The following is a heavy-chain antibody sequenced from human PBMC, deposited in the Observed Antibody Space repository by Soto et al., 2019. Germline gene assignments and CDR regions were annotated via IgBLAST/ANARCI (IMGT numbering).Heavy chain of an antibody. J-gene: IGHJ5*02. CDR3: ARADCSGGSCYSSANWFDP. CDR1: SGSISSNNW. CDR2: IYHSGST. V-gene: IGHV4-4*02. Sequence: SETRSLTCAVSSGSISSNNWWSWVRQPPGKGLEWIGEIYHSGSTNYNPSLKSRVTISGDKSKNQFSLKLSSVTAADTAVYYCARADCSGGSCYSSANWFDPWGQGTLVTVSS. D-gene: IGHD2-15*01.